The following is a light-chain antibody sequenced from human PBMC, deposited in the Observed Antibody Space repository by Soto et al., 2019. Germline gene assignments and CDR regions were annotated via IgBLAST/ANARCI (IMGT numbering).Light chain of an antibody. V-gene: IGLV2-14*01. CDR3: GLYTSSSTVV. Sequence: QSAPTQPASVSGSPGQSITISCTGTSSDIDDYNYVSWYQQHPGKAPKLMVYDVSYRPSGVSNRFSGSKSGSTASLTISGLQAEDEADYYCGLYTSSSTVVFGGGTKVTVL. CDR2: DVS. CDR1: SSDIDDYNY. J-gene: IGLJ2*01.